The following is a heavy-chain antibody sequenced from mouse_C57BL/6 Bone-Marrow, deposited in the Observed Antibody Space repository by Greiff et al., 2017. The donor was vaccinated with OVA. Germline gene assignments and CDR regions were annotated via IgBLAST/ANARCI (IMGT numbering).Heavy chain of an antibody. CDR1: GYTFTDYN. CDR2: INPNNGGT. J-gene: IGHJ3*01. CDR3: ARMGSSYGFAY. V-gene: IGHV1-18*01. Sequence: EVKLVESGPELVKPGASVKIPCKASGYTFTDYNMDWVKQSHGKSLEWIGDINPNNGGTIYNQKFKGKATLTVDKSSSTAYMELRSLTSEDTAVYYCARMGSSYGFAYWGQGTLVTVSA. D-gene: IGHD1-1*01.